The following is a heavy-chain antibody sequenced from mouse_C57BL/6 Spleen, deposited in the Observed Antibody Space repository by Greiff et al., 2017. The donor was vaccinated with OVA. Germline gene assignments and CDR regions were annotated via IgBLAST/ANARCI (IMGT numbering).Heavy chain of an antibody. CDR3: ARATYCYDSMDY. V-gene: IGHV1-55*01. Sequence: QVQLQQPGAELVKPGASVKMSCKASGYTFTSYWITWVKQRPGQGLEWIGDIYPGSGGTNYNEKFQSKATLTVDTSSSTAYMQLSSLTSEDSAVYCSARATYCYDSMDYWGQGTTLTVAS. CDR1: GYTFTSYW. J-gene: IGHJ2*01. CDR2: IYPGSGGT. D-gene: IGHD1-1*01.